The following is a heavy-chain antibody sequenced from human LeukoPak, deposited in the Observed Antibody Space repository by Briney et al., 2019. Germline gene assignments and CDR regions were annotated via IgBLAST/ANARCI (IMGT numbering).Heavy chain of an antibody. J-gene: IGHJ4*02. D-gene: IGHD2-15*01. CDR1: GFTFSDYA. CDR3: ARDQEPNVVDHTAGGYYFDY. Sequence: GRSLRLSCTASGFTFSDYAMHWVRQAPGKGLEWVAIISFDGSNKYYSDSVKGRFTISRDNSKNTLYLQVSSLRTDDTAVYYCARDQEPNVVDHTAGGYYFDYWGQGSLVTVSS. CDR2: ISFDGSNK. V-gene: IGHV3-30-3*01.